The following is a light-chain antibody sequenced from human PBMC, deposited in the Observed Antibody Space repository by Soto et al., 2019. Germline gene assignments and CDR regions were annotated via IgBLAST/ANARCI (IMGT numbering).Light chain of an antibody. Sequence: QSALTQPASVSGFPGQSITISCTGTSSDVGGYKYVSWYQQHPGKAPKVMIYDVSNRPSGVSNRFSGSKSGNTASLTISGLQADDEADYYCSSYTSSSTPFVFGTGTKVTVL. J-gene: IGLJ1*01. V-gene: IGLV2-14*01. CDR2: DVS. CDR1: SSDVGGYKY. CDR3: SSYTSSSTPFV.